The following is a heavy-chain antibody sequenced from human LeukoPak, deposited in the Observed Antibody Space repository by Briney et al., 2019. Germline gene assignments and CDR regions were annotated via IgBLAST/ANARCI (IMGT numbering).Heavy chain of an antibody. V-gene: IGHV4-31*03. CDR3: ARLPYYDFWSGYISGYYYYYMDV. J-gene: IGHJ6*03. D-gene: IGHD3-3*01. Sequence: SETLSLTCTVSGGSISSGGYYWSWIRQHPGKGLEWTGYIYYSGSTYYNPSLKSRVTISVDTSKNQFSLKLSSATAADTAVYYCARLPYYDFWSGYISGYYYYYMDVWGKGTTVTVSS. CDR2: IYYSGST. CDR1: GGSISSGGYY.